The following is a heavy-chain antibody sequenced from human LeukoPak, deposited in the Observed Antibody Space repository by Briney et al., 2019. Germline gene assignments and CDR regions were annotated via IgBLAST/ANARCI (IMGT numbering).Heavy chain of an antibody. Sequence: GRSLRLSCVASVFTFSSYGMHWVRPAPGKGLEWVAVIWYVGSNKYYAHSLRGRFTLSRDNSKNTLYLQMNSLRAEDIAVYYWAREGGGDIVVVPAAPTNYSMDVRGQGTTVSVSS. V-gene: IGHV3-33*01. CDR2: IWYVGSNK. J-gene: IGHJ6*02. CDR3: AREGGGDIVVVPAAPTNYSMDV. CDR1: VFTFSSYG. D-gene: IGHD2-2*01.